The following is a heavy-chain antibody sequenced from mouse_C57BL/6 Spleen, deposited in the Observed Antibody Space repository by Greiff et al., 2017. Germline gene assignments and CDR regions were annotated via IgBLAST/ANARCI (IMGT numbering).Heavy chain of an antibody. Sequence: EVKLVESGAELVRPGASVKLSCTASGFNIKDDYMHWVKQRPEQGLEWIGWIDPENGDTEYASKFQGKATITADTSSNTAYLQLSSLTSEDTAVYYCTRRYFDYWGQGTTLTVSS. CDR3: TRRYFDY. CDR1: GFNIKDDY. J-gene: IGHJ2*01. V-gene: IGHV14-4*01. CDR2: IDPENGDT.